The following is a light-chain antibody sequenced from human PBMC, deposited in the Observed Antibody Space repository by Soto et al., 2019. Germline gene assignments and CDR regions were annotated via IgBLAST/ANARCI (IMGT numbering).Light chain of an antibody. Sequence: DIQMTQSPSSLSASLGDRVTITFRASQNIDNFLNWYQHKPGKAPKLLIYATSTLQSGVPARFSGSGSGTEFTLTISTLQAEDFATYFCQESYSTPAVSFGGGTKV. J-gene: IGKJ4*01. CDR1: QNIDNF. CDR2: ATS. CDR3: QESYSTPAVS. V-gene: IGKV1-39*01.